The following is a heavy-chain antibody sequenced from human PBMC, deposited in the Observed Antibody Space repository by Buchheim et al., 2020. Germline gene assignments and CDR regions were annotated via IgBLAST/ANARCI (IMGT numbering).Heavy chain of an antibody. CDR3: ATDVAFSTFDY. Sequence: EVQLVESGGGLVQPGGPLRLSCAASGFTFRSYWMNWVRQAPGKGLEWVANIDQDGSVINYLGSVKGRFTISRDNAKNSLYLEMSSLRAEDTAVYYCATDVAFSTFDYWGQGTL. CDR2: IDQDGSVI. V-gene: IGHV3-7*01. J-gene: IGHJ4*02. D-gene: IGHD2-21*01. CDR1: GFTFRSYW.